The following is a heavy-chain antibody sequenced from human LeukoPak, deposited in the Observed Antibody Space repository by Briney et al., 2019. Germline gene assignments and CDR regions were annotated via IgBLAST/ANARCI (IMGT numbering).Heavy chain of an antibody. J-gene: IGHJ4*02. Sequence: SGGSLRLSCAASGFTFSSYGMHWVRQAPGKGLEWVAVIWYDGSNKYYADSVKGRFTIPRDNSKNTLYPQMNSLRAEDTAVYYCARDSCGGDCYSGGYWGQGTLVTVSS. CDR1: GFTFSSYG. V-gene: IGHV3-33*01. D-gene: IGHD2-21*02. CDR3: ARDSCGGDCYSGGY. CDR2: IWYDGSNK.